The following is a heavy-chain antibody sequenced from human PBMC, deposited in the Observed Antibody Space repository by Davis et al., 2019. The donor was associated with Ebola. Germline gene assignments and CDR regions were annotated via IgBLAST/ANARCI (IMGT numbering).Heavy chain of an antibody. CDR1: GGTFSSYA. CDR2: IIPILGIA. J-gene: IGHJ3*02. Sequence: SVKVSCKASGGTFSSYAISWVRQAPGQGLEWMGRIIPILGIANYAQKFQGRVTITADKSTSTAYMELSSLRSEDTAVYYCARVSVLDAFDMWGQGTMVTVSS. CDR3: ARVSVLDAFDM. V-gene: IGHV1-69*04. D-gene: IGHD2/OR15-2a*01.